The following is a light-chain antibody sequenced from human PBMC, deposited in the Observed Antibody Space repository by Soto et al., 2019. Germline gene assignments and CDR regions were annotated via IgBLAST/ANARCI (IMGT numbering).Light chain of an antibody. J-gene: IGKJ1*01. CDR1: QSLVYSDGNTY. Sequence: DVVMTQSPLSLPVTLGQPASISCRSSQSLVYSDGNTYLNWFQQRPGQSPRCLIYKVSNRDSGAPDRFSGNGLGTDFTLKISRVEAEDVGVYYCMQGTHWPRTFGQGTKVEIK. V-gene: IGKV2-30*01. CDR2: KVS. CDR3: MQGTHWPRT.